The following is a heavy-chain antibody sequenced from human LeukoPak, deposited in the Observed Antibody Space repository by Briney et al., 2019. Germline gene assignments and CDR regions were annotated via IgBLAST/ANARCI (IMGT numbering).Heavy chain of an antibody. CDR2: IYYSGST. CDR1: GGSISSYY. V-gene: IGHV4-59*08. CDR3: ARRYSSSTFDY. D-gene: IGHD6-6*01. Sequence: SETLSLTCTVSGGSISSYYWSWIRQPPGKGLEWIGYIYYSGSTNYNPSLKSRVTISVDTSKNQFSLKLSSVTAADTAVYYCARRYSSSTFDYWGQGTLVTASS. J-gene: IGHJ4*02.